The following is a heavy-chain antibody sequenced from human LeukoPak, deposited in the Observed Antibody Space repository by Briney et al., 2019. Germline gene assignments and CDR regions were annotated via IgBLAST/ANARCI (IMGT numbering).Heavy chain of an antibody. V-gene: IGHV5-51*01. J-gene: IGHJ5*02. CDR3: ARERESGSSWFDP. CDR2: IYPANSDT. D-gene: IGHD3-10*01. Sequence: GESLKISCKTSGYIFTTYWIGWVRQMPGKGLEWMAIIYPANSDTRYSASFQGQVTISADNSITTAYLQWSSLTASDTAMYYCARERESGSSWFDPWGQGTLVTVSS. CDR1: GYIFTTYW.